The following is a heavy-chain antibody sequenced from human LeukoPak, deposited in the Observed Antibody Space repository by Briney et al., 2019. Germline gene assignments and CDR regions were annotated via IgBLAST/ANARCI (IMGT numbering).Heavy chain of an antibody. CDR3: AELGFTMIGGV. Sequence: PGGSPRLSCAASGFTFSSYEMNWVRQATGKGLEWVSYISSSGSTIYYADSVKGRFTISRDNAKNSLYLQMNSLRAEDTAVYYCAELGFTMIGGVWGKGTTVTISS. CDR2: ISSSGSTI. J-gene: IGHJ6*04. V-gene: IGHV3-48*03. CDR1: GFTFSSYE. D-gene: IGHD3-10*02.